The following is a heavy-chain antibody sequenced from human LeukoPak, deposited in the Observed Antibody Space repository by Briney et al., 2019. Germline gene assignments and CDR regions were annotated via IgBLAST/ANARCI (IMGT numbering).Heavy chain of an antibody. J-gene: IGHJ4*02. CDR1: GGSISANY. V-gene: IGHV4-4*07. Sequence: PSETLSLTCTVSGGSISANYWIWMRQPAGKGLEYIGRIYSSGSTNYNPSLKSRVTMSVDTSKNQFSLKLSSVTAADTAVYYCARRGEFSEFDYWGQGTLVTVSS. CDR2: IYSSGST. D-gene: IGHD3-16*01. CDR3: ARRGEFSEFDY.